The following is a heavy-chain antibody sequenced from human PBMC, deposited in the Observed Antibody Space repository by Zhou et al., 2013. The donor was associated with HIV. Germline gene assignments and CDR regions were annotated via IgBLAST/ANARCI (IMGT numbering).Heavy chain of an antibody. J-gene: IGHJ4*02. CDR2: IIPIFGTT. Sequence: QVQLVQSGAEVKKPGSSVKVSCKASGGTFSSYAISWVRQAPGQGLECMGGIIPIFGTTSYAQKFQGRISITADESTRTTYMELSSLTSNDTAVYYCASFCGGDCYPHFDYWGQGTLVIVSS. CDR3: ASFCGGDCYPHFDY. V-gene: IGHV1-69*12. CDR1: GGTFSSYA. D-gene: IGHD2-21*02.